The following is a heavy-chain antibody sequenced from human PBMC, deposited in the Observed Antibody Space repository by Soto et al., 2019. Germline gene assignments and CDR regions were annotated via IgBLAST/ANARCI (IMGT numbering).Heavy chain of an antibody. V-gene: IGHV3-30*18. CDR2: ISYDGSNK. Sequence: PGGSLRLSCASSVCTFSSYGMHCVRQSPGKWLEWVAVISYDGSNKYYADSVKGRFTISRDNSKNTLYLQMNSLRAEDTAVYYCAKEAVQLERRGYYYYGMQVWGQGTTVNVSS. CDR3: AKEAVQLERRGYYYYGMQV. D-gene: IGHD1-1*01. CDR1: VCTFSSYG. J-gene: IGHJ6*01.